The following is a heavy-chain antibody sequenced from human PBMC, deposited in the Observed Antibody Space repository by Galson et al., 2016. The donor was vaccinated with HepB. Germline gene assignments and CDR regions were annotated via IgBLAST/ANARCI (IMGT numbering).Heavy chain of an antibody. V-gene: IGHV2-5*01. CDR3: VRRRWDYNHYFDY. Sequence: PALVKPTQTLTLTCTFSGFSLRTNGVGVGWVRRSPGKALEWLAPLYWNDNKRYRPSLNDRLTITKDTSKNQVVLTMTNMDPVDTATYYCVRRRWDYNHYFDYWGQGTLVTVSS. CDR2: LYWNDNK. J-gene: IGHJ4*02. CDR1: GFSLRTNGVG. D-gene: IGHD4-11*01.